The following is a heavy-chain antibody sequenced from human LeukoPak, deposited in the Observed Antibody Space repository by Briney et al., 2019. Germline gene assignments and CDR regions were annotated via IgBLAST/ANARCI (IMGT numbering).Heavy chain of an antibody. CDR2: INHSGST. CDR1: GGSFSGYY. V-gene: IGHV4-34*01. J-gene: IGHJ6*03. CDR3: ARAARGVVYYIDV. Sequence: SETLSLTCAVYGGSFSGYYWSWIRQPPGKGLEWIGEINHSGSTNYNPSLKSRVTISVDTSKNQFSPKLSSVTAADTAVYYCARAARGVVYYIDVWGKGTTVTVSS. D-gene: IGHD3-3*01.